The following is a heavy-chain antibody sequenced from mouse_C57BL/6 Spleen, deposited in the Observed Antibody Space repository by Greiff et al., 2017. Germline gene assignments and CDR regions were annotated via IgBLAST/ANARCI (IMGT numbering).Heavy chain of an antibody. CDR3: AREGLRRGDFGC. CDR1: GYTFTSYW. CDR2: IHPNSGST. J-gene: IGHJ2*01. V-gene: IGHV1-64*01. Sequence: QVQLQQPGAELVKPGASVKLSCKASGYTFTSYWMHWVKQRPGQGLEWIGMIHPNSGSTNYNEKFKSKATLTVDKSSSTAYMQLSSLTSEDSAVYYCAREGLRRGDFGCWGQGTTLTVSS. D-gene: IGHD2-4*01.